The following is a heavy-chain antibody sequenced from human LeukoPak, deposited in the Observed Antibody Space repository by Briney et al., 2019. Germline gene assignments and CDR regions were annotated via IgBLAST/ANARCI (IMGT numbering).Heavy chain of an antibody. Sequence: PSETLSLTCSVSGGSATSGTYYWTWIRQSAGKGLEWIGYIYYTGTTNYNPSLKSRVTISLDTSKNQFSLRVSSVTAADTGTYYCASPGPDYGDYAYAYWGQGSLVTVSS. CDR1: GGSATSGTYY. J-gene: IGHJ4*02. CDR3: ASPGPDYGDYAYAY. CDR2: IYYTGTT. V-gene: IGHV4-61*01. D-gene: IGHD4-17*01.